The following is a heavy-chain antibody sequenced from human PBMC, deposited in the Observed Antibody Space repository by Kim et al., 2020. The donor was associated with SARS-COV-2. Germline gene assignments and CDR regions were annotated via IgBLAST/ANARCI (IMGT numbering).Heavy chain of an antibody. J-gene: IGHJ5*02. CDR3: ARKWLLGGWFDP. Sequence: GGSLRLSCAASGFTFSSYSMNWVRQAPGKGLEWVSYISSSSTIYYADSVKGRFTISRDNAKNSLYLQMNSLRDEDTAVYYCARKWLLGGWFDPWGQGTLVTVSS. CDR1: GFTFSSYS. D-gene: IGHD6-19*01. V-gene: IGHV3-48*02. CDR2: ISSSSTI.